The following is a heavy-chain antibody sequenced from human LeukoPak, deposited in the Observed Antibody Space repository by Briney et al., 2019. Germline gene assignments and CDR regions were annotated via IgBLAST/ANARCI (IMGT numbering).Heavy chain of an antibody. Sequence: GGSLRLSCAASGLIFSGSDVHWFRQASGKGLEWVRRIKIRTDTFATAYAASVKGRFTISRDDSKNTAYLQMNSLKTEDTAVYYCRFRSTEGPYKWFDPWGQGTLVTVSS. CDR2: IKIRTDTFAT. V-gene: IGHV3-73*01. CDR3: RFRSTEGPYKWFDP. J-gene: IGHJ5*02. CDR1: GLIFSGSD. D-gene: IGHD1-14*01.